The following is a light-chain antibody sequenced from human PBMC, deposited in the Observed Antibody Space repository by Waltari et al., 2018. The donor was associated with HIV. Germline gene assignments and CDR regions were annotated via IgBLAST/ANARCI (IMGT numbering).Light chain of an antibody. CDR3: YSYAGTSVL. V-gene: IGLV2-11*01. CDR2: GVN. J-gene: IGLJ2*01. CDR1: ISDVGGNKS. Sequence: QSALTQPRSVSGSPGQSVSISCTGIISDVGGNKSVSWYQHYPGKAPNPILSGVNNRPSGVPDRFSGSKSGNTASLTISGLQAEDEADYFCYSYAGTSVLFGGGTKLTVL.